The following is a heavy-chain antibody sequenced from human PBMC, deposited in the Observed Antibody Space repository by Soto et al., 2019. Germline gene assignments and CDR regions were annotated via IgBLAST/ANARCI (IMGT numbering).Heavy chain of an antibody. CDR2: RIPIFGTA. V-gene: IGHV1-69*01. D-gene: IGHD1-26*01. Sequence: QVQLVQSGAEVKKPGSSVKFSCKAAGGPFSSYAISWVRHAPGPGLEWMGGRIPIFGTANYAQKFQGRVTITADESTSTAYMELSSLRSEDTDVSYCARERYSVIYCVGKAFDIWGQGTMVTVSS. CDR1: GGPFSSYA. J-gene: IGHJ3*02. CDR3: ARERYSVIYCVGKAFDI.